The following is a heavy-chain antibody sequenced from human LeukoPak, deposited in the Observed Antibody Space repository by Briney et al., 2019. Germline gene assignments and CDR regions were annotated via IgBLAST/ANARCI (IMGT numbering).Heavy chain of an antibody. Sequence: GGSLILSCAASGFTFSDSYMSWIRQAPGKGLEWISYISSVGNTIYYADSVKGRFTISMDNSRNSLYLQMNSLRAEDTAVYYCARSGDRAYYYYMDVWGKGTTVTVSS. CDR2: ISSVGNTI. CDR1: GFTFSDSY. CDR3: ARSGDRAYYYYMDV. V-gene: IGHV3-11*04. J-gene: IGHJ6*03. D-gene: IGHD2-21*02.